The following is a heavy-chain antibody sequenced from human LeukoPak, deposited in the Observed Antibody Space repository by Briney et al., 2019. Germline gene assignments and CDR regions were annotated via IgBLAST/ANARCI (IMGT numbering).Heavy chain of an antibody. J-gene: IGHJ3*02. Sequence: ASVKVSCKASGYTFTNYGISWVRQAPGQGLEWMGWISAYNGNTNYAQKLQGRVTMTTDTSTSTAYMELRSLRSDDTAVYYCARPPRSYDSSGYAFDIWGQGTMVTVSS. CDR2: ISAYNGNT. V-gene: IGHV1-18*01. CDR3: ARPPRSYDSSGYAFDI. CDR1: GYTFTNYG. D-gene: IGHD3-22*01.